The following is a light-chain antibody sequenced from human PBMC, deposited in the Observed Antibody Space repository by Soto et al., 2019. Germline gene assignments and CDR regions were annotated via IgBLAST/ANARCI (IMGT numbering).Light chain of an antibody. CDR1: QSVSSSY. CDR3: QQYGSSGYT. CDR2: GAS. V-gene: IGKV3-20*01. Sequence: EIVLTQSPGTLSLSPGERATLSCRASQSVSSSYLAWYQQNPGQAPRLLIYGASSRATGIPDRFSGSGSGTDLPLTISRLEPEDFAVYYCQQYGSSGYTFGQGTKLEIK. J-gene: IGKJ2*01.